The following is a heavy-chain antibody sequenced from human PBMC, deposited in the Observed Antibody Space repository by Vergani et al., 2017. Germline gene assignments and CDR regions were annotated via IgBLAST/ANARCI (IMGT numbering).Heavy chain of an antibody. CDR1: GFIFSDYN. CDR2: ISGRSSYV. V-gene: IGHV3-21*06. CDR3: ARDRGGRGSSYYHGMDV. Sequence: EVHVVQSGGGLVKPGGSLRLSCETSGFIFSDYNLNWVRQAPGSGLEWVASISGRSSYVNYAVSVKGRFTISRDNAKNSLFLQMNSLRAEDTAVYYCARDRGGRGSSYYHGMDVWGQGTTVTVSS. D-gene: IGHD2-15*01. J-gene: IGHJ6*02.